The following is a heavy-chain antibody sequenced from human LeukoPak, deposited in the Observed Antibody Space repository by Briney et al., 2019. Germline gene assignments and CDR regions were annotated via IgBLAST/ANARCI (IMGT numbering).Heavy chain of an antibody. CDR2: INPNSGGT. CDR1: GYTFTAYY. V-gene: IGHV1-2*06. J-gene: IGHJ4*02. CDR3: ARDGDYDSSGFFLDY. Sequence: ASVKVSCKASGYTFTAYYMHWVRQAPGQGPEWMGRINPNSGGTNYAQKFQGRVTMTRDTSISTAYMELSRLRSDDTAVYYCARDGDYDSSGFFLDYRGQGTLVTVSS. D-gene: IGHD3-22*01.